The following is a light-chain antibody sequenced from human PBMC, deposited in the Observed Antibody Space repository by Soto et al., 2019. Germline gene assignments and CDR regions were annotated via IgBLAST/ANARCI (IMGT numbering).Light chain of an antibody. V-gene: IGKV1D-13*01. Sequence: AIQFTQSPSSLSASVGDRVTITCRASQGISSALAWYQQKPGKAPKLLIYDASSLESGVPLRFSGGGSGTDFTLTISSLQPEDSATYYCQKFNNYPPLTFGGGTKVDIK. CDR2: DAS. CDR3: QKFNNYPPLT. J-gene: IGKJ4*01. CDR1: QGISSA.